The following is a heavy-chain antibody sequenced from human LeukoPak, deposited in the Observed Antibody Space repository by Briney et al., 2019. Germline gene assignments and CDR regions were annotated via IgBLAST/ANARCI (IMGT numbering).Heavy chain of an antibody. CDR2: INHSGST. V-gene: IGHV4-34*01. J-gene: IGHJ5*02. CDR1: GGSFSGYY. Sequence: SATLSLTCAVYGGSFSGYYWSWIRQPPGKGLEWIGEINHSGSTNYNPSLKSRVTISVDTSKNQFSLKLSSVTAADTAVYYCARGRITIFGTRWFDPWGQGTLVTVSS. D-gene: IGHD3-3*01. CDR3: ARGRITIFGTRWFDP.